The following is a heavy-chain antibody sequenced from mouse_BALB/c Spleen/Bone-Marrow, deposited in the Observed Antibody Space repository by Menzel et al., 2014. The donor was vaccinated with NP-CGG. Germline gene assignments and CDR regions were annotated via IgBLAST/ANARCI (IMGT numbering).Heavy chain of an antibody. CDR3: TRKLPAMDY. D-gene: IGHD1-1*01. CDR2: IYPGNNDT. Sequence: VQLQQSGTVLARPGASVKMSCKASGYSFTTFWMHWVKQRPGQGLEWIGAIYPGNNDTSYNQKFKGKAKLTAVTYASTAYMELSSLTNEDSAVYYCTRKLPAMDYWGQGTSLTVSS. CDR1: GYSFTTFW. J-gene: IGHJ4*01. V-gene: IGHV1-5*01.